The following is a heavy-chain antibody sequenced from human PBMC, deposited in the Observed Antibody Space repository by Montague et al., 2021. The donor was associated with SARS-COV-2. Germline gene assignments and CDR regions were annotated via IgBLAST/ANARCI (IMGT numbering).Heavy chain of an antibody. Sequence: SETLSLTCTVSGGSLNNYFWSWIRQPPGKGLEWVGYISDSGSTKYNPSPQSRVTISVDTARNQFSLKLLSVTAADTAFYYCARVDSSGPGEYWGQGILVGVSS. D-gene: IGHD3-22*01. V-gene: IGHV4-59*08. CDR1: GGSLNNYF. J-gene: IGHJ4*02. CDR2: ISDSGST. CDR3: ARVDSSGPGEY.